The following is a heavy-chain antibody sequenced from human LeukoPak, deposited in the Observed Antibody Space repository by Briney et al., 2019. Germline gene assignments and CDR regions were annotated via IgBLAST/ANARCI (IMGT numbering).Heavy chain of an antibody. V-gene: IGHV3-30*02. J-gene: IGHJ4*02. D-gene: IGHD3-10*01. CDR3: AKDPYGSGSYYISYYFDY. Sequence: GGSLRLSCAASGFTFSSYGMHWVRQAPGKGLEWVAFIRYDGSNKYYADSVKVRFTISRDNSKNTLYLQMNSLRAEDTAVYYCAKDPYGSGSYYISYYFDYWGQGTLVTVSS. CDR1: GFTFSSYG. CDR2: IRYDGSNK.